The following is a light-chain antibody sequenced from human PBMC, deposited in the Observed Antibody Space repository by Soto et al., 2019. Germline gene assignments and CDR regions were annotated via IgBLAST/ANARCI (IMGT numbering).Light chain of an antibody. CDR1: SSDIGGYNY. Sequence: QSALTQPASVSGSPGQSITISCTGSSSDIGGYNYVSWYQQHPGKAPKLIISEVSNLPSGGSNRFSGFKFGNTASLTISGLQGEDEADYYCSSYTSSGTFWVFGGGTKVTVL. J-gene: IGLJ3*02. CDR2: EVS. CDR3: SSYTSSGTFWV. V-gene: IGLV2-14*01.